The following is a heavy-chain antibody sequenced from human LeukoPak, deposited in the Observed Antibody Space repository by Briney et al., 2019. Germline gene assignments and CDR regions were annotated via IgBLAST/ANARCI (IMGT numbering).Heavy chain of an antibody. CDR2: MNPNSGNT. Sequence: ASVKVSCKASGYTFTSYDINWVRQAAGQGLEWMGWMNPNSGNTGYAQKFQGRVTITRNTSISTAYMELSSLRSEDTAVYYCARLQVATFADYWGQGTLVTVSS. V-gene: IGHV1-8*03. CDR1: GYTFTSYD. CDR3: ARLQVATFADY. D-gene: IGHD5-12*01. J-gene: IGHJ4*02.